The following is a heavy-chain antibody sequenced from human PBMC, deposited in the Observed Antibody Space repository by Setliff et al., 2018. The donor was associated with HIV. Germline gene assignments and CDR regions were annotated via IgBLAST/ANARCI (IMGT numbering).Heavy chain of an antibody. CDR3: ARVSCSSWYSIPRYYYYSMDV. Sequence: SETLSLTCAVYGGSFSGYCWSWIRQPQVKGLEWIGEIQHSGRINYNPSLRSRVTTSVDTSKDQFSLRLRSVTAADTAVYYCARVSCSSWYSIPRYYYYSMDVWGNGTTVTVSS. J-gene: IGHJ6*03. D-gene: IGHD6-13*01. CDR2: IQHSGRI. CDR1: GGSFSGYC. V-gene: IGHV4-34*01.